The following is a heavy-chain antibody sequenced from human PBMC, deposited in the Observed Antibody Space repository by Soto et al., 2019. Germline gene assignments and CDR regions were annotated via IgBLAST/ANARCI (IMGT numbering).Heavy chain of an antibody. CDR1: GGSFSGYY. Sequence: SETLSLTCAVYGGSFSGYYWSWIRQPPGKGLEWIGEINHSGSTNYNPSLKSRVTISVDTSKNQFSLKLSSVTAADTAVYYCARGHGSGRDYYYYYGMDVWGQGTKVTVSS. J-gene: IGHJ6*02. V-gene: IGHV4-34*01. CDR2: INHSGST. D-gene: IGHD6-25*01. CDR3: ARGHGSGRDYYYYYGMDV.